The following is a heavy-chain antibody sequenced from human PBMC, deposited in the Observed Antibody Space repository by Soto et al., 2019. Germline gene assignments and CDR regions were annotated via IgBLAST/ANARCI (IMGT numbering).Heavy chain of an antibody. V-gene: IGHV3-21*01. CDR3: ARDKPTSVYYYGMDV. CDR1: GFTFSSYS. CDR2: ISSSSSYI. Sequence: ESGGGLVKPGGSLRLSCAASGFTFSSYSMNWVRQAPGKGLEWVSSISSSSSYIYYADSVKGRFTISRDNAKNSLYLQMNSLRAEDTAVYYCARDKPTSVYYYGMDVWGQGTTVTVSS. J-gene: IGHJ6*02.